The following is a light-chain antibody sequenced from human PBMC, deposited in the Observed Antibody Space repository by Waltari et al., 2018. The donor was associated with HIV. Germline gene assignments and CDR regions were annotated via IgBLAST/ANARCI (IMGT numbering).Light chain of an antibody. V-gene: IGLV3-21*02. J-gene: IGLJ2*01. CDR1: DIGGKS. CDR3: QGWEIHTVHVL. Sequence: SYVLTQPPSVSVDPGQTAKITCAGSDIGGKSVHWYQQKPGQAPVLVVYEERARPSAMPERCSGSNAGNTATPTISRVEAGDESDYYCQGWEIHTVHVLFGGGTKLTVL. CDR2: EER.